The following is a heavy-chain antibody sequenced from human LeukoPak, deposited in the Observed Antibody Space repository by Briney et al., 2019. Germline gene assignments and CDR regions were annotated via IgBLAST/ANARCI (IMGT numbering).Heavy chain of an antibody. CDR1: GGSISSGDYY. CDR2: IYYSGST. CDR3: ARLPMGALYYFDY. Sequence: SQTLSLTCTVSGGSISSGDYYWSWIRQPPGKGLEWIGYIYYSGSTYYNPSLKSRVTISVDTSKNQFSLKLSSVTAADTAVYYCARLPMGALYYFDYWGQGTLVTVSS. D-gene: IGHD1-26*01. V-gene: IGHV4-30-4*01. J-gene: IGHJ4*02.